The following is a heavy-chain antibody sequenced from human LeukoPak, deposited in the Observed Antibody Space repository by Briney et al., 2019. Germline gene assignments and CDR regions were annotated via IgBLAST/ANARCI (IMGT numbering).Heavy chain of an antibody. J-gene: IGHJ4*02. D-gene: IGHD3-22*01. CDR1: GGSISSSNW. V-gene: IGHV4-4*02. Sequence: KPSRTLSLTCAVSGGSISSSNWWSGMRQPPGKGLEWIGEIYHSGSANHNPSLKSRVTISVDKSKNQFSLRLSSVTAADTAVYYCASAGHDGIGYKVCWGQGTLVTVSS. CDR3: ASAGHDGIGYKVC. CDR2: IYHSGSA.